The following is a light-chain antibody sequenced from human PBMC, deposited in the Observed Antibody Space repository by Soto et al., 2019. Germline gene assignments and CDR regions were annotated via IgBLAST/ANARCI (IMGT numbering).Light chain of an antibody. CDR2: AAS. CDR3: LRDYNPPLT. J-gene: IGKJ4*01. CDR1: QGIRND. V-gene: IGKV1-6*01. Sequence: AIQMTQSPSSLSASVGDRVTITCRASQGIRNDLGWYQQKPGKAPKLLIYAASSLKSGVPSRFSGSGAGTDFTLTISIQQPEDFATYYYLRDYNPPLTFGGGTKVEIK.